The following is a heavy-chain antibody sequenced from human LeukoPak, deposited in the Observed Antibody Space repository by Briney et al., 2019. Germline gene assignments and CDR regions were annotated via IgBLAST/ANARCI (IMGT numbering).Heavy chain of an antibody. V-gene: IGHV3-23*01. D-gene: IGHD3-10*01. CDR1: GFTFSSYA. CDR2: ISGSGGST. Sequence: GGSLRLSCAASGFTFSSYAMSWVRQAPGKGLEWVSAISGSGGSTYYADSVKGRFTISRDNSKNTLYLQMNSLRAEDTAVYYCAKDTTYYYGSGSYLHFGYWGQGTLVTVPS. J-gene: IGHJ4*02. CDR3: AKDTTYYYGSGSYLHFGY.